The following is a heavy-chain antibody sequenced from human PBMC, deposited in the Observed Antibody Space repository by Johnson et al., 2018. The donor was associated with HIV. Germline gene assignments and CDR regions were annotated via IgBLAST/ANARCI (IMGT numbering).Heavy chain of an antibody. J-gene: IGHJ3*02. CDR3: AKDLYYYGPDAYDS. CDR2: IRYDGSNT. D-gene: IGHD3-10*01. Sequence: QVQLVESGGGVVQPGGSLRLSCAASGITFITYGMHWVRQAPGKGLEWVAFIRYDGSNTYYADPVKGRFTISRDNSNNTLYLQMNSPRAEDTAVYYCAKDLYYYGPDAYDSWGQGTMVTVSS. CDR1: GITFITYG. V-gene: IGHV3-30*02.